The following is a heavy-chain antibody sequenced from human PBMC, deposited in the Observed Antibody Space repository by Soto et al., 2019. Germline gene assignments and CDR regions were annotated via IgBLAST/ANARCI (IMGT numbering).Heavy chain of an antibody. CDR3: AREGVRGMDV. Sequence: LQLLQSGVGLKSPGASVRVSSKPSGSPFPGYDTTWVRQAIGQGLEWMGWMNPNMANTGYAQKFQGRVTMTRNTSISTAYMELSSLRSEDTAVYYCAREGVRGMDVWGQGTTVTVSS. V-gene: IGHV1-8*01. J-gene: IGHJ6*02. CDR2: MNPNMANT. CDR1: GSPFPGYD. D-gene: IGHD3-16*01.